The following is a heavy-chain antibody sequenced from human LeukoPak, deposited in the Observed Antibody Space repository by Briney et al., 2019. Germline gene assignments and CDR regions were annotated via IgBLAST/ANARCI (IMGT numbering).Heavy chain of an antibody. CDR3: ARAKLSSRGYYFDY. CDR2: INPNSGGT. CDR1: GGTFSSYA. J-gene: IGHJ4*02. D-gene: IGHD6-13*01. V-gene: IGHV1-2*02. Sequence: ASVKVSCKASGGTFSSYAISWVRQAPGQGLEWMGWINPNSGGTNYAQKFQGRVTMTRDTSISTAYMELSRLRSDDTAVYYCARAKLSSRGYYFDYWGQGTLVTVSS.